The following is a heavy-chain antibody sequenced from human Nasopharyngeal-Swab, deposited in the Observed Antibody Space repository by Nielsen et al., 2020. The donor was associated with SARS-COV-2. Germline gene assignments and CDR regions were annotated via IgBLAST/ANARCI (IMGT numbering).Heavy chain of an antibody. V-gene: IGHV3-21*01. J-gene: IGHJ4*02. D-gene: IGHD3-9*01. CDR1: GFTFSSYS. CDR2: ISSSSSYI. Sequence: GGSLRLSCAASGFTFSSYSMNWVRQAPGKGLEWVSSISSSSSYIYYADSVKGRFTISRDNAKNSLYLQRNSLGAEDTAVYYCARDLSDDILTGYYYFDYWGQGTLVTVSS. CDR3: ARDLSDDILTGYYYFDY.